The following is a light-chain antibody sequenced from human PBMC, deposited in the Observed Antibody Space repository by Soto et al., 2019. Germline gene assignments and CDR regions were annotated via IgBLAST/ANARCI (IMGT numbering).Light chain of an antibody. J-gene: IGLJ1*01. Sequence: QSALTQPRSVSGSPGQSVTISCTGTSNDVGGHDRVSWYQQHPDKAPKLMIYDVYKRPSGVPDRFSGSKSGNTASLTISGLQAEDEADYYCCSFAGGPRVFGTGTKLTVL. V-gene: IGLV2-11*01. CDR2: DVY. CDR3: CSFAGGPRV. CDR1: SNDVGGHDR.